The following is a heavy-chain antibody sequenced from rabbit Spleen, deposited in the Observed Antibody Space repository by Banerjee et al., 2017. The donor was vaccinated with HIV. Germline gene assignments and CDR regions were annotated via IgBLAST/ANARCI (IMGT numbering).Heavy chain of an antibody. CDR1: GFSFSSSYW. CDR3: ARDAASSFSNYGMDL. D-gene: IGHD8-1*01. Sequence: QEQLVESGGGLVKPEGSLTLTCTASGFSFSSSYWICWVRPAPGKGLEWIACIESGSDVITSYASWAKGRFTISRTSSTTVTLQMTSLTAADTATYFCARDAASSFSNYGMDLWGPGTLVTVS. CDR2: IESGSDVIT. V-gene: IGHV1S45*01. J-gene: IGHJ6*01.